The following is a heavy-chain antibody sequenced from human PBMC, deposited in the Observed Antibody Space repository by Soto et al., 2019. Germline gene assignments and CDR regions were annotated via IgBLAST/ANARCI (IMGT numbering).Heavy chain of an antibody. CDR3: ASPSDYSNYYYYGMDV. V-gene: IGHV5-51*01. CDR1: GYSFTSYW. J-gene: IGHJ6*02. Sequence: PGESLKISCKGSGYSFTSYWIGWVRQMPGKGLEWMGIIHPGDSDTRYSPSFQGQVTISADKSISTAYLQWSSLKASDTAMYYCASPSDYSNYYYYGMDVWGQGTTVTVSS. CDR2: IHPGDSDT. D-gene: IGHD4-4*01.